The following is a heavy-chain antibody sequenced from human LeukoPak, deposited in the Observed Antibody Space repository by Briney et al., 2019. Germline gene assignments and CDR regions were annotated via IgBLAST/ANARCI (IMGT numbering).Heavy chain of an antibody. V-gene: IGHV4-39*07. J-gene: IGHJ3*02. CDR1: GGSNSSSSYY. CDR3: AKATVVEDDI. Sequence: SESLSLTCTVSGGSNSSSSYYWGWIRQPPGKGLEWIGSIYYSGSTYYNPSLKSRVTISVDTSKNQFSLKLSSVTAADTAVYYCAKATVVEDDIWGQGTMVTVSS. D-gene: IGHD2-21*01. CDR2: IYYSGST.